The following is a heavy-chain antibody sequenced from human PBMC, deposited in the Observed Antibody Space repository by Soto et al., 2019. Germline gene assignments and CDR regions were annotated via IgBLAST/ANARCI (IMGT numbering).Heavy chain of an antibody. D-gene: IGHD6-13*01. J-gene: IGHJ4*02. CDR2: ISDDGSNK. CDR3: ARDRFASSWSYFDY. Sequence: GGSLRLSCAASAFRLSNYALHWVRQAAGKGLEWVAVISDDGSNKYYADSVKGRFTISRDNSKNTLYLQMNSLRAEDTAVYYCARDRFASSWSYFDYWGQGT. CDR1: AFRLSNYA. V-gene: IGHV3-30-3*01.